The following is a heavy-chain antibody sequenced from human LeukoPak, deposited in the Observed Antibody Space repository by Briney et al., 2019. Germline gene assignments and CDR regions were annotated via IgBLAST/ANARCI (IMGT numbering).Heavy chain of an antibody. J-gene: IGHJ5*02. CDR2: INPNGGGT. V-gene: IGHV1-2*02. CDR3: ARGVAPAGKRLDP. D-gene: IGHD6-13*01. Sequence: ASVKVSCKTSGDSFTGYYIHWVRQAPGQGFEWLGWINPNGGGTFYAQKFQDSVTMTRDTSLNTAYMALSPLRLDDTAMYYCARGVAPAGKRLDPWGQGTLITVSS. CDR1: GDSFTGYY.